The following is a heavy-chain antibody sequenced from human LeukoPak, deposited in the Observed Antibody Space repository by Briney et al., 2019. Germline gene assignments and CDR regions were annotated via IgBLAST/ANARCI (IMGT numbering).Heavy chain of an antibody. Sequence: SETLSLTCTVSGGSVSSGSYYWSWIRQPPGKGLEWIGSIYYSGSTYYNPSLKSRVTISVDTSKNQFSLKLSSVTAADTAVYYCASYGDYDDYWGQGTLVTVSS. V-gene: IGHV4-39*01. J-gene: IGHJ4*02. D-gene: IGHD4-17*01. CDR1: GGSVSSGSYY. CDR2: IYYSGST. CDR3: ASYGDYDDY.